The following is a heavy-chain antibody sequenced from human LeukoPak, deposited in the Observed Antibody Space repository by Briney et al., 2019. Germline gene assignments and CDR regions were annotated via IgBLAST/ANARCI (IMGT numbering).Heavy chain of an antibody. V-gene: IGHV4-34*01. D-gene: IGHD6-6*01. CDR1: GASSSAYY. CDR3: ASTVSIIAARPFDY. CDR2: VNHAGST. Sequence: SETLSLTCAVSGASSSAYYWTWIRQPPGKGLEWIGEVNHAGSTTCNPSLKSRVTISVDTSKNQFSLKLSSVTAADTAVYYCASTVSIIAARPFDYWGQGTLVTVSS. J-gene: IGHJ4*02.